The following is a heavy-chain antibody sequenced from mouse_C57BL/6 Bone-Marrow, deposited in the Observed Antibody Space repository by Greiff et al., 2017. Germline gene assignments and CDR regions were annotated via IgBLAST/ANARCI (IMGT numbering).Heavy chain of an antibody. CDR2: IYPGDGDT. CDR1: GYAFSSYW. D-gene: IGHD1-1*01. Sequence: QVQLQQSGAELVKPGASVKISCKASGYAFSSYWMNWVKQRPGKGLEWIGQIYPGDGDTNYNGKFKGKATLTADKSSSTAYMQVSSLTSEDSAVDFGARNSQYYGSIYWGKGTTLTVSS. V-gene: IGHV1-80*01. J-gene: IGHJ2*01. CDR3: ARNSQYYGSIY.